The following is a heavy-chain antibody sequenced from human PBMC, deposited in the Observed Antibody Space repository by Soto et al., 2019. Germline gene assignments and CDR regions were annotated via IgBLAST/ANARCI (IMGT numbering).Heavy chain of an antibody. CDR1: GGSISSSNW. Sequence: SETLSLTCAVSGGSISSSNWWSWVRQPPGKGLEWIGEIYHSGSTNYNPSLKSRVTISVDKSKNQFSLKLSSVTAADTAVYYCARDRPMVRGVTNYYYYYGMNVWGQGTTVTVSS. J-gene: IGHJ6*02. D-gene: IGHD3-10*01. CDR2: IYHSGST. CDR3: ARDRPMVRGVTNYYYYYGMNV. V-gene: IGHV4-4*02.